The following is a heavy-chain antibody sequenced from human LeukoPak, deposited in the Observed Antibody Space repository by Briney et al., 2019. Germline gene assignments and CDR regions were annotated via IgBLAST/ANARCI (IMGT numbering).Heavy chain of an antibody. J-gene: IGHJ4*02. CDR2: IYYREST. V-gene: IGHV4-39*01. D-gene: IGHD4-23*01. CDR1: GGSISSRSYS. CDR3: ASPRKDGGNAQWDY. Sequence: PSETLSLTCTVSGGSISSRSYSWGWIRQPPGKGLEWIGSIYYRESTYYNPSLKSRVTISVDTSKNQFSLKLSSVTAADTAVYYCASPRKDGGNAQWDYWGQGTLVTVSS.